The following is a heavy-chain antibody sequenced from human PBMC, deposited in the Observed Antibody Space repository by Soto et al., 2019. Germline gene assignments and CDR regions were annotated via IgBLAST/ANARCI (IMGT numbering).Heavy chain of an antibody. Sequence: GGSLRLSCAASGFTFSSYSMNWVRQAPGKGLEWVSSISSSSSYIYYADSVKGRFTISRDNAKNSLYLQMNSLRAEDTAVYYCAGWSTSGSYYDILTGYYRAYYFDYWGQGTLVTVSS. CDR2: ISSSSSYI. CDR3: AGWSTSGSYYDILTGYYRAYYFDY. V-gene: IGHV3-21*01. CDR1: GFTFSSYS. D-gene: IGHD3-9*01. J-gene: IGHJ4*02.